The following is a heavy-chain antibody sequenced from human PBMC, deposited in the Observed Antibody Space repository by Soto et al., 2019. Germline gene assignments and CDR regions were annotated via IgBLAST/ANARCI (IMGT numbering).Heavy chain of an antibody. J-gene: IGHJ5*02. Sequence: ASVKVSCKVSGYTLTELSMHWVRQAPGKGLEWMGGFDPEDGETIYAQKFQGRVTMTEDTSTDTAYMELSSLRSEDTAVYYCATDPKYVGWFAPWGQGTRVTVSS. V-gene: IGHV1-24*01. CDR3: ATDPKYVGWFAP. CDR1: GYTLTELS. D-gene: IGHD3-16*01. CDR2: FDPEDGET.